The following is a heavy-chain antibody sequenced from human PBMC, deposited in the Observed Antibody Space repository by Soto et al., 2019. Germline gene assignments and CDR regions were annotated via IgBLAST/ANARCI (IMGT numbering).Heavy chain of an antibody. D-gene: IGHD4-17*01. CDR3: ARSHAYGNYDWFDP. CDR1: GGTFSSYA. CDR2: IIPIFGTA. V-gene: IGHV1-69*13. Sequence: GASVKVSCKASGGTFSSYAISWVRQAPGQGLEWMGGIIPIFGTANYAQKFQGRVTITADESTSTAYMELSSLRSEDTAVYYCARSHAYGNYDWFDPGGRGPRVTVSS. J-gene: IGHJ5*02.